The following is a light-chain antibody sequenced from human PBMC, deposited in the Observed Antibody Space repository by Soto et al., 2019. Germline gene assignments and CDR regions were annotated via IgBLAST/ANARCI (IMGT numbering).Light chain of an antibody. CDR1: TGAVTSGHY. CDR3: LLYYIDSWGGV. J-gene: IGLJ3*02. Sequence: QAVVTQEPSLTVSPGGTVTLTCGSTTGAVTSGHYPSWFQQKPGQAPRTLIYDTTNRHSWTPARFSGSLLGGKAALTLSGAQPEDEAEYYGLLYYIDSWGGVFCGGTKLTVL. V-gene: IGLV7-46*01. CDR2: DTT.